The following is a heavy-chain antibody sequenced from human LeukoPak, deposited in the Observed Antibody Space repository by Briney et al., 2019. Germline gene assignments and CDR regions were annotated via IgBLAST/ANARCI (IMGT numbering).Heavy chain of an antibody. CDR2: ISGGGGGT. D-gene: IGHD3-3*01. V-gene: IGHV3-23*01. J-gene: IGHJ5*02. Sequence: GGSLRLSCAASGFTFSNYAMTWVRQAPGKGLEWVSTISGGGGGTYYADSVKGRFTISRDNSKNTLYLQMNSLRAEDTAVYYCAKYDFPDPWGQGTLVTVSS. CDR3: AKYDFPDP. CDR1: GFTFSNYA.